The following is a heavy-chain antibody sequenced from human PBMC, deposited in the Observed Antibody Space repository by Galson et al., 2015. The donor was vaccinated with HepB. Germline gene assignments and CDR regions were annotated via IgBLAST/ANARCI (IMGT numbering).Heavy chain of an antibody. CDR1: GDSVSTNIVA. D-gene: IGHD7-27*01. CDR2: TYYRSKWSN. J-gene: IGHJ4*02. V-gene: IGHV6-1*01. CDR3: AKSIHLGRGFDS. Sequence: CAISGDSVSTNIVAWNWIRQSPSRGLEWLGRTYYRSKWSNDYAVSVKSRITSNPDTSKNQFSLQLNSVTPEDTAVYYCAKSIHLGRGFDSWGQGTLVTVSS.